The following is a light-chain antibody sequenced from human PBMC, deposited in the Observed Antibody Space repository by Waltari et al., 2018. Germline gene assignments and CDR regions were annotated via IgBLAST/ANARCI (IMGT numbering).Light chain of an antibody. CDR3: ASYTSTNTVV. CDR2: DVP. V-gene: IGLV2-14*01. J-gene: IGLJ2*01. CDR1: NNDIGYFNL. Sequence: QSALTQPAPVSGSPGQSTTLSCTGTNNDIGYFNLVHGYQRHPGKPPRLIFFDVPTWSSGVSHRFSGSKSGNTASLTISGLQPEDEADYFCASYTSTNTVVFGGGTRVTVL.